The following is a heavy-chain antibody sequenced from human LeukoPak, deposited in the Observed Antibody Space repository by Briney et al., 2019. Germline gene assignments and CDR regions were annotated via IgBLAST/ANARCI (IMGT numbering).Heavy chain of an antibody. J-gene: IGHJ6*02. CDR1: GGSVSSGSYY. CDR3: AREVKEADYYYGMDV. V-gene: IGHV4-61*01. D-gene: IGHD6-25*01. CDR2: IYYSGST. Sequence: SETLSLTCTVSGGSVSSGSYYWSWIRQPPGKGLEWIGYIYYSGSTNYNPSLKSRVTISVDTSKNQFSPKLSSVTAADTAVYYCAREVKEADYYYGMDVWGQGTTVTVSS.